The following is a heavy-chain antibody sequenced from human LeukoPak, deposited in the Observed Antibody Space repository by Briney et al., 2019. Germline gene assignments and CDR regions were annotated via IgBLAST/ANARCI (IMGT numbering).Heavy chain of an antibody. CDR1: GYAFPNFG. CDR3: ARAARGFRYYFDY. CDR2: ISAYSGNT. Sequence: ASVKVSCKASGYAFPNFGITWVRQARGQGLEWMGWISAYSGNTNYAQKLQGRVTMTTDTSTSTVYMELSSLRSEDTAVYYCARAARGFRYYFDYWGQGTLVTVSS. V-gene: IGHV1-18*01. J-gene: IGHJ4*02.